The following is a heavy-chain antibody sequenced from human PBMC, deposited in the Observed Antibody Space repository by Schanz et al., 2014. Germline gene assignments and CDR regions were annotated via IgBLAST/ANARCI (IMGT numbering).Heavy chain of an antibody. D-gene: IGHD2-2*01. CDR2: MNPNSGTT. Sequence: QVQLVQSGAEVKKPGASVKVSCKASGYTFTGYYMHWVRQAPGQGLEWMGWMNPNSGTTGYAQKFQDRVTLTSDTSASTAYMELRSLRPDDTAVYYCLRANPTQHVVLPDALRYWGQGTLISVSS. V-gene: IGHV1-2*02. CDR1: GYTFTGYY. CDR3: LRANPTQHVVLPDALRY. J-gene: IGHJ4*02.